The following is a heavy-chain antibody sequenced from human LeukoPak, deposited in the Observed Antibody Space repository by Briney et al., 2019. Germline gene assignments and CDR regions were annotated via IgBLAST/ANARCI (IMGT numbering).Heavy chain of an antibody. Sequence: GGSLRLSCAASGFTFSSYSMNWVRQAPGKGLEWVSSISSSSTYIYYADSVKGRFTISRDNAKNSLYLQMNSLRAEDTAVYYCASGADVDTAMVTAFDIWGQGTMVTVSS. D-gene: IGHD5-18*01. J-gene: IGHJ3*02. CDR2: ISSSSTYI. CDR1: GFTFSSYS. CDR3: ASGADVDTAMVTAFDI. V-gene: IGHV3-21*01.